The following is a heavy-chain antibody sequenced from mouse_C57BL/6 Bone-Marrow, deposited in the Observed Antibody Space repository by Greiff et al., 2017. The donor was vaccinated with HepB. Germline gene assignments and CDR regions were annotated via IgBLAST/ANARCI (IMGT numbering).Heavy chain of an antibody. V-gene: IGHV5-12*01. CDR2: ISNGGGST. Sequence: EVKLMESGGGLVQPGGSPKLSCAASGFTFSDYYMYWVRQTPEKRLEWVAYISNGGGSTYYPDTVKGRFTISRDNAKNTLYLQMSRLKSEDTAMYYCARPSYYGIKGYAMDYWGQGTSVTVSS. CDR3: ARPSYYGIKGYAMDY. CDR1: GFTFSDYY. D-gene: IGHD2-10*01. J-gene: IGHJ4*01.